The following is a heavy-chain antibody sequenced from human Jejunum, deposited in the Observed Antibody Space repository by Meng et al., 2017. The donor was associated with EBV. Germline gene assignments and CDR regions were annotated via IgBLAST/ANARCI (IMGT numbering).Heavy chain of an antibody. V-gene: IGHV1-8*01. CDR1: VCTCSNYD. CDR2: MNPSNGKT. Sequence: ALPVPVGAAVNTPRASAKVSCNASVCTCSNYDLQRVGKASGEGIEFKGWMNPSNGKTGYAQKFQGRVTMTRDASTRTAYMALSSLRADDTAVYVCARGAQPIDLWGQGTLVTVSS. J-gene: IGHJ5*02. D-gene: IGHD3-3*01. CDR3: ARGAQPIDL.